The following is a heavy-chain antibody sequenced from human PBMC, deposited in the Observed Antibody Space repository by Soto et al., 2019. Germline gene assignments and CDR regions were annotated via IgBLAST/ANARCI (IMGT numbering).Heavy chain of an antibody. D-gene: IGHD1-1*01. V-gene: IGHV3-48*02. J-gene: IGHJ4*02. CDR1: GFPFSFYS. CDR3: ARDGKGAAYTHGPYYFDY. CDR2: ITSTSSAI. Sequence: GGSLRLSCAASGFPFSFYSMNWVRQAPGKGLEWTSYITSTSSAINYADSVRGRFTISRDNAMRSLFLHMNSLRDEDTAVYYCARDGKGAAYTHGPYYFDYWGQGALVTVSS.